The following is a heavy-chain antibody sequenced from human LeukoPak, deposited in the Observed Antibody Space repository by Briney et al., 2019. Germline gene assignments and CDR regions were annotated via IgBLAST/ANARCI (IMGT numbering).Heavy chain of an antibody. V-gene: IGHV3-30-3*01. J-gene: IGHJ6*02. CDR1: GFTFSSYA. CDR3: ARGGHCSSTSCYGYYYYYGMDV. Sequence: GGSLRLSCAAPGFTFSSYAMHWVRQAPGKGLEWVAVISYDGSNKYYADSVKGRFTISRDNSKNTLYLQMNSLRAEDTAVYYCARGGHCSSTSCYGYYYYYGMDVWGQGTTVTVSS. CDR2: ISYDGSNK. D-gene: IGHD2-2*01.